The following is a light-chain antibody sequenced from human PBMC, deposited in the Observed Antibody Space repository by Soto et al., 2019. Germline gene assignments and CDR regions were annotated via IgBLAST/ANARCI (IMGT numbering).Light chain of an antibody. Sequence: QPVLTQPASVSGSPGQSITISCTGTSSDVGSYNFVSWYQQHPGKAPKLMIYEGSKRPSGVSNRFSGSKSGNTASLTISGLQAEDEADYYFCSYAVSSTWAFGTGTNVTVL. CDR3: CSYAVSSTWA. CDR1: SSDVGSYNF. CDR2: EGS. V-gene: IGLV2-23*01. J-gene: IGLJ1*01.